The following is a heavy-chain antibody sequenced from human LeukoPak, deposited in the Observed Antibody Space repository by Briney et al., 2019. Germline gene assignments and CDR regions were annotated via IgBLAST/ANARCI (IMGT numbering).Heavy chain of an antibody. CDR3: ARQLGYCSSTSCYADKVDY. CDR2: IYYSGST. D-gene: IGHD2-2*01. V-gene: IGHV4-39*01. Sequence: SESLSLTCTVSGGSISSSGYYWGWSRQPPGKGLEWIGSIYYSGSTYYNPSLKSRVTISVDTSKNQFSLKLSSVTAADTAVFYCARQLGYCSSTSCYADKVDYWGQGTLVTVSS. J-gene: IGHJ4*02. CDR1: GGSISSSGYY.